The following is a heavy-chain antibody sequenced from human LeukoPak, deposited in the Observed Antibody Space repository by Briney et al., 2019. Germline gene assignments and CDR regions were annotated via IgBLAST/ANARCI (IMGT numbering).Heavy chain of an antibody. CDR3: ASLRDTNYFDY. CDR1: GGSISSYY. J-gene: IGHJ4*02. Sequence: SETLSLTGTGSGGSISSYYWSWIRQPPGKGLEWIGYIYYSGRTNYNPSLKSRVTISVDTSKNQFSVKLSSVTAADTAVYYCASLRDTNYFDYWGQGTLLTVSS. V-gene: IGHV4-59*12. CDR2: IYYSGRT.